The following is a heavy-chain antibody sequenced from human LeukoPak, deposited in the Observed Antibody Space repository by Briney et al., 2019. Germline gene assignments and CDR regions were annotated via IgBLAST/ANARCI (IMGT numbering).Heavy chain of an antibody. CDR1: GLNFSDYG. D-gene: IGHD3-22*01. CDR3: ASYDSSGYYSAAFDY. V-gene: IGHV3-30*02. J-gene: IGHJ4*02. Sequence: GGSLRLSCAASGLNFSDYGLHWVRQAPGKGLEWVAFIRYDGSNKYYADSVKGRFTISRDNSKNTLYLQMNSLRAEDTAVYYCASYDSSGYYSAAFDYWGQGTLVTVSS. CDR2: IRYDGSNK.